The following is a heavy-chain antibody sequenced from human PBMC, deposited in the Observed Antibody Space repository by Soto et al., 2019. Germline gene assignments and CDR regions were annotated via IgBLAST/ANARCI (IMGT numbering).Heavy chain of an antibody. Sequence: GGSLRLSCAASGFTFSIFAMSWVRQSPGKGLEWVSTISGSGGSTYYADAVKGRFTISRDNSMGTLYLQMKSLRVEDTAIYYCAKEVSLGSTVDLGYWGQGTLVTVSS. D-gene: IGHD7-27*01. CDR1: GFTFSIFA. CDR2: ISGSGGST. V-gene: IGHV3-23*01. CDR3: AKEVSLGSTVDLGY. J-gene: IGHJ4*02.